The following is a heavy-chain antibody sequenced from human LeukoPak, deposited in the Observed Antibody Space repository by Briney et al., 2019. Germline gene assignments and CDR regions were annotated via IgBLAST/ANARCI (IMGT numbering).Heavy chain of an antibody. J-gene: IGHJ4*02. CDR1: GFTLCGYW. D-gene: IGHD3-16*01. Sequence: GGSLRLSCAASGFTLCGYWMSWVPQAPGEGLEWVANIEYDGSGKYYADSVKGRFTISRDDAKNSLYLEMNRLRVEHTSVYYCARDLFRGSYQEDFWGQGALVTVSS. CDR2: IEYDGSGK. CDR3: ARDLFRGSYQEDF. V-gene: IGHV3-7*01.